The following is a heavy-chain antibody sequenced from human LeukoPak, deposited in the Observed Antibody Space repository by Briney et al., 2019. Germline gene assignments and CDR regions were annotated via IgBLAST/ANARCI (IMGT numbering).Heavy chain of an antibody. D-gene: IGHD3-22*01. CDR1: GFTFSSYW. CDR3: ARSHSYYYDSSGYYYPTAYYYYMDV. Sequence: PGGSLRLSCAASGFTFSSYWMSWVRQAPGKGLEWVANIKQDGSEKYYVDSVKGRFTISRDIAKNSLYLQMSSLRAEDTAVYYCARSHSYYYDSSGYYYPTAYYYYMDVWGKGTTVTVSS. J-gene: IGHJ6*03. CDR2: IKQDGSEK. V-gene: IGHV3-7*01.